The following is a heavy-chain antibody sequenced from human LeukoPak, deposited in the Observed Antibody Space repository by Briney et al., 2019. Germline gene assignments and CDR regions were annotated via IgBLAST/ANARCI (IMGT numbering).Heavy chain of an antibody. D-gene: IGHD6-19*01. J-gene: IGHJ4*02. CDR3: ARPSSYSSAWGSDH. CDR2: INEDGSQK. CDR1: GFTFSSYW. Sequence: GGSLTLSCVPSGFTFSSYWMSWVRQAPGKGLEWVANINEDGSQKNYVDSMKGRLTISRENAKNSVYLQMDSLRVDDTAVYYCARPSSYSSAWGSDHWGQGTLVTV. V-gene: IGHV3-7*01.